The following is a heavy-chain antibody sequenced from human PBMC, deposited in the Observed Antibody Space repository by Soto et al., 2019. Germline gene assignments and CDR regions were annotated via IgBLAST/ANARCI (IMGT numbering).Heavy chain of an antibody. J-gene: IGHJ4*02. CDR1: GGSFSGYY. D-gene: IGHD6-6*01. CDR2: INHSGST. CDR3: ARVLPSIAARGAFDY. V-gene: IGHV4-34*01. Sequence: SETLSLTCAVYGGSFSGYYWSWIRQPPGKGLEWIGEINHSGSTNYNPSLKSRVTISVDTSKNQFSLKLSSVTAADTAVYYCARVLPSIAARGAFDYWGQGTLVTVSS.